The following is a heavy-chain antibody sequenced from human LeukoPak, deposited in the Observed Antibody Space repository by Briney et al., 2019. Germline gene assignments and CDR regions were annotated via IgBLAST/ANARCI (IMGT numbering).Heavy chain of an antibody. CDR1: GFTFGTHT. CDR3: TRDGFYVWFDP. J-gene: IGHJ5*02. CDR2: IRSSGTK. V-gene: IGHV3-49*03. D-gene: IGHD3-16*01. Sequence: GGSLRLSCTTSGFTFGTHTMHWFRQAPGKGLQWIGFIRSSGTKQYAASVKGRFTISRDDSKSIAYLQMNSLKTEDTAVYYCTRDGFYVWFDPWGQGTLVTVSS.